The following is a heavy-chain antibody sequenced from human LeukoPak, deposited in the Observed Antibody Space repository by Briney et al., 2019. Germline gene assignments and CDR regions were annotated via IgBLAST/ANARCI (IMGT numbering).Heavy chain of an antibody. CDR3: AKAEGSSPHDAFDI. CDR1: RFTFSSYW. J-gene: IGHJ3*02. CDR2: IGSDGSDT. Sequence: GGSLRLSCAASRFTFSSYWFHWVRQAPGKGLVWVSRIGSDGSDTIYADSVKGRFTISRDNAKSTLYLQMNSLRAEDTAVYYCAKAEGSSPHDAFDIWGQGTMATVPS. D-gene: IGHD6-6*01. V-gene: IGHV3-74*01.